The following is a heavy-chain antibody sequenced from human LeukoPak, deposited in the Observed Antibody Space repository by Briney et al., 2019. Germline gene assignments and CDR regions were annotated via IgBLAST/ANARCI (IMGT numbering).Heavy chain of an antibody. CDR1: GFTFSSYA. Sequence: PGGSLRLSCAASGFTFSSYAMHWVRQAPGKGLEWVAVISYDGSNKYYADSVKGRFTISRDNSKNTLYLQMNSLRAEDTAVYYCARDRTYSPRPYYDFWSGYFHYYYYYGMDVWGQGTTVTVSS. CDR3: ARDRTYSPRPYYDFWSGYFHYYYYYGMDV. J-gene: IGHJ6*02. CDR2: ISYDGSNK. D-gene: IGHD3-3*01. V-gene: IGHV3-30*04.